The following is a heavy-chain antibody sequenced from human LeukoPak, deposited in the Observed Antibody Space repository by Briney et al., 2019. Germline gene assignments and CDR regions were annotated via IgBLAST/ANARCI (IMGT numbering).Heavy chain of an antibody. V-gene: IGHV4-59*01. J-gene: IGHJ5*02. Sequence: SETLSLTCTVSGGSISSYYWSWIRQPPGKGLEWIGYIYYSGSTNYNPSLKSRVTISVDTSKNQFSLKLSSVTAADTAVYYCAKGDPFRAGWFDPWGQGILVTVSS. D-gene: IGHD6-13*01. CDR1: GGSISSYY. CDR2: IYYSGST. CDR3: AKGDPFRAGWFDP.